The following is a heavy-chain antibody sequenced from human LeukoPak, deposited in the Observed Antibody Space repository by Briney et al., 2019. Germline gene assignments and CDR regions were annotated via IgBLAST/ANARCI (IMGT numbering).Heavy chain of an antibody. CDR1: GYTFTSYG. CDR3: ARGRYSGYDFARWVFYY. D-gene: IGHD5-12*01. Sequence: GASVKVSFKASGYTFTSYGISWVRQTPGQGLEWMGWISAYNGNTNYAQKLQGRVTMTTDTSTSTAYMELRGLRSDDTAVSYCARGRYSGYDFARWVFYYWGQGTLVTVSS. CDR2: ISAYNGNT. J-gene: IGHJ4*02. V-gene: IGHV1-18*01.